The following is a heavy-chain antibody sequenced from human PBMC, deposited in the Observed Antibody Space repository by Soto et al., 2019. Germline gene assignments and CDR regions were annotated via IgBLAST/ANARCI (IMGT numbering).Heavy chain of an antibody. V-gene: IGHV3-15*01. CDR2: IKSKTDGGTT. Sequence: PGGSLRLSCAASGFNFRNAWMSWVRQAPGKGLEWVGRIKSKTDGGTTDHGAPVEGRFTISRDDSTNTLYLHMSSLKTEDTAVYYSLYYYDSSGFQVDYWGQGTPVTVSS. CDR3: LYYYDSSGFQVDY. J-gene: IGHJ4*02. CDR1: GFNFRNAW. D-gene: IGHD3-22*01.